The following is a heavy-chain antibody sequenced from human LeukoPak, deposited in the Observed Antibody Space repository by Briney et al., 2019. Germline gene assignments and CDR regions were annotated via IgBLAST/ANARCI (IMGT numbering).Heavy chain of an antibody. CDR2: IGPNGGDA. CDR3: ARAPGYSSSWYHYYYYYYGMDV. CDR1: GFTFSNYA. Sequence: GGSLRLSCSASGFTFSNYAMNWFRQAPGKGLEYVSVIGPNGGDAYYADSVKGRFTISRDNSKNTLYLQMSSLRAEDTAVYYCARAPGYSSSWYHYYYYYYGMDVWGQGTTVTVSS. D-gene: IGHD6-13*01. J-gene: IGHJ6*02. V-gene: IGHV3-64D*06.